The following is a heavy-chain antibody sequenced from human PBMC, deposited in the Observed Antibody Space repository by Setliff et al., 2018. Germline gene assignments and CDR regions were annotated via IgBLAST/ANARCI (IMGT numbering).Heavy chain of an antibody. V-gene: IGHV4-30-4*08. CDR1: GGSISTPYYY. J-gene: IGHJ4*02. CDR3: ARTHCTTTSCFYFHY. CDR2: ISHGVST. Sequence: PSETLSLTCTVSGGSISTPYYYWSWIRQAPGKGLEWIGDISHGVSTSYSPSLKSRLSISADTSKNQFSLKLTSVTAADTAVYYCARTHCTTTSCFYFHYWGQGTVVTVSS. D-gene: IGHD2-2*01.